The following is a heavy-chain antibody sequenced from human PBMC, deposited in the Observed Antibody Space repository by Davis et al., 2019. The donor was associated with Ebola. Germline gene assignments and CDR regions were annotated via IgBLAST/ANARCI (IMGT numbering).Heavy chain of an antibody. CDR1: GYTFTSYY. Sequence: ASVKVSCKASGYTFTSYYMHWVRQAPGQGLEWMGIINPSGGSTSYAQKFQGRVTMTRDTSTSTVYMELSSLRSDDTAVYYCARRNVVVPAARRGDWFDPWGQGTLVTVSS. V-gene: IGHV1-46*01. J-gene: IGHJ5*02. CDR3: ARRNVVVPAARRGDWFDP. D-gene: IGHD2-2*01. CDR2: INPSGGST.